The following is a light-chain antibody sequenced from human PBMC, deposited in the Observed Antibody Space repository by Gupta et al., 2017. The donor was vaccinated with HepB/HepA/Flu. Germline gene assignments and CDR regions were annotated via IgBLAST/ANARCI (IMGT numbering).Light chain of an antibody. CDR1: QTISTY. CDR2: TAS. J-gene: IGKJ2*01. V-gene: IGKV1-39*01. CDR3: QQSYSTPHT. Sequence: IQMTQSPSSLSASVGDRVTMTCRASQTISTYLNWYQQKPGKAPELLIYTASSLQSGVPSRFSGSGSGTDFTLTITSLQPEDVATYFCQQSYSTPHTFGQGSKVQIK.